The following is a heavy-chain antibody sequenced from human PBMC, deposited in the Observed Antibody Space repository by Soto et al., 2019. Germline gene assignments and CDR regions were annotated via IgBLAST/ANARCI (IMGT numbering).Heavy chain of an antibody. D-gene: IGHD2-15*01. CDR2: SFYSGST. CDR1: GGSISSSSYY. J-gene: IGHJ6*02. CDR3: ARHLTYCSAGSCYSDFPYYGMDV. Sequence: QLQLQESGPGLVKPSETLSLTCTVSGGSISSSSYYWGWIRQPPGKGLEWIGSSFYSGSTYYNPSLKSRVTISVDTSKNLFSLKLSSVTAADTAVYYCARHLTYCSAGSCYSDFPYYGMDVWGQGTTVTVSS. V-gene: IGHV4-39*01.